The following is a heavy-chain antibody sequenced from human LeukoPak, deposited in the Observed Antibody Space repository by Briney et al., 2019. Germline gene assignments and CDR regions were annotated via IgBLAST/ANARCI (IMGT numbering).Heavy chain of an antibody. CDR3: ARDSTVFGVVYAIDY. CDR1: SYTFTSYG. D-gene: IGHD3-3*01. Sequence: ASVKVSCKASSYTFTSYGISWVRQAPGQGLEWMGWISGYNGNTNYAQKFQDRVIMTTGTSTSTAYMELRSLRSDDTAVYYCARDSTVFGVVYAIDYWGQGTLVTVSS. J-gene: IGHJ4*02. V-gene: IGHV1-18*01. CDR2: ISGYNGNT.